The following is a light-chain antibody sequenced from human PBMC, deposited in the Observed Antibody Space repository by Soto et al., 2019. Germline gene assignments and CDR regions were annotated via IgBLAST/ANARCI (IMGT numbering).Light chain of an antibody. CDR3: CSYARSSTYV. CDR1: TSDVGSYDL. CDR2: DVT. V-gene: IGLV2-23*02. Sequence: QSVLTQPASVSGSPGQSITISCTGTTSDVGSYDLVSWYQQHPGKAPKLIIYDVTKRPSGVSNRFSGSKSGNTASLTISGLKHEDEADYYCCSYARSSTYVFGSGTKVXVL. J-gene: IGLJ1*01.